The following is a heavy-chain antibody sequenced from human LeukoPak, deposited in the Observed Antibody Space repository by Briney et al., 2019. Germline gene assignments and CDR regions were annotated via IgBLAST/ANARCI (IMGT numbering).Heavy chain of an antibody. D-gene: IGHD5-18*01. CDR1: GDSVSSNSAA. V-gene: IGHV6-1*01. J-gene: IGHJ5*02. CDR2: TYYRSKWHY. Sequence: SQTLSLTCVISGDSVSSNSAAWNWIRQSPSRGLEWLGRTYYRSKWHYDYAVSVESRITINPDTSKNQFSLHLDSVTPEDTAVYYCAGYSYGVRPSWGQGTLVSVSS. CDR3: AGYSYGVRPS.